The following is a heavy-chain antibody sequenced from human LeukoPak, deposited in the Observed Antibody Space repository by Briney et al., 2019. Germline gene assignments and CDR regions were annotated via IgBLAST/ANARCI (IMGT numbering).Heavy chain of an antibody. CDR2: IHPHGTM. V-gene: IGHV4-39*01. D-gene: IGHD1-26*01. Sequence: PSETLSLTCTVSDESISSSSYYWGWIRQSPGKGLEWIGTIHPHGTMFYNPSLESRVTISVDKSKRLFSLKLRSVTAADTAVYHCSRGWDACKLGNYWGQGSIVTVSS. J-gene: IGHJ4*02. CDR3: SRGWDACKLGNY. CDR1: DESISSSSYY.